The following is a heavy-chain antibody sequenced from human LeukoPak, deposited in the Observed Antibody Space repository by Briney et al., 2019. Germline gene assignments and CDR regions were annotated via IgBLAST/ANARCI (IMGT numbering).Heavy chain of an antibody. CDR2: IYYSGST. CDR1: GGSISSGDYY. Sequence: SETLSLTCTVSGGSISSGDYYWRWTRQPPGKGLEWIGYIYYSGSTYYNPSLKSRVTISVDTSKNQFSLKLSSVTAADTAVYYCARVGDSSGYLDYWGQGTLVTVSS. CDR3: ARVGDSSGYLDY. J-gene: IGHJ4*02. D-gene: IGHD3-22*01. V-gene: IGHV4-30-4*08.